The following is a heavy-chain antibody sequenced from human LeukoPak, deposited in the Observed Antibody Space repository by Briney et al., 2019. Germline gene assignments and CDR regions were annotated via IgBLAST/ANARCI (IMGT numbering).Heavy chain of an antibody. CDR1: GFNFRSYA. V-gene: IGHV3-30*04. CDR3: ARDSRGYGAFDI. D-gene: IGHD3-10*01. CDR2: ISNDGSNK. Sequence: GGSLRLSCAASGFNFRSYAMHRVRQAPAKGLEWVGVISNDGSNKCYADSVKGRFTISRDNAKNSLYLQMNSLRAEDTAVYYCARDSRGYGAFDIWGQGTMVTVSS. J-gene: IGHJ3*02.